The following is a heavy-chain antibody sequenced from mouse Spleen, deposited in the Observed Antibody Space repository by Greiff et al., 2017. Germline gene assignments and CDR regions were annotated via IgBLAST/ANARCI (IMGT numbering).Heavy chain of an antibody. CDR1: GYTFTDYE. CDR2: IDPETGGT. CDR3: TRSKGNWDVYFDY. J-gene: IGHJ2*01. V-gene: IGHV1-15*01. Sequence: VQLQQSGAELVRPGASVTLSCKASGYTFTDYEMHWVKQTPVHGLEWIGAIDPETGGTAYNQKFKGKAILTADKSSSTAYMELRSLTSEDSAVYYCTRSKGNWDVYFDYWGQGTTLTVSS. D-gene: IGHD4-1*01.